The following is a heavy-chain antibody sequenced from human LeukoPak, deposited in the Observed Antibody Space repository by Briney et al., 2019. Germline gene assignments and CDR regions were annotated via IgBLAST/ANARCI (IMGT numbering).Heavy chain of an antibody. CDR2: INHSGST. Sequence: SETLSLTCAVYGGSFSGYYWSWIRQPPGKGLEWIGEINHSGSTNYNPSLKSRVTISVDTSKNQFSLKLSSVTAADTAVYYCARRYCSGGSCYYNYWGQGTLVTVSA. D-gene: IGHD2-15*01. V-gene: IGHV4-34*01. CDR1: GGSFSGYY. CDR3: ARRYCSGGSCYYNY. J-gene: IGHJ4*02.